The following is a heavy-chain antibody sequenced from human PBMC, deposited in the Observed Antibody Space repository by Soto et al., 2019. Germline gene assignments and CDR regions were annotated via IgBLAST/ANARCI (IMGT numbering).Heavy chain of an antibody. CDR1: GYTFTNFG. CDR2: ISAYTDTP. CDR3: ARVIPGVEAWLDP. D-gene: IGHD2-2*01. V-gene: IGHV1-18*01. J-gene: IGHJ5*02. Sequence: GASVKVSCKASGYTFTNFGVTWVRRAPGQGLEWMGWISAYTDTPNYAQKFQGRVTMTIDTSTSTAYMDLRSLTSDDTAVYYCARVIPGVEAWLDPCGQGTLVTVSS.